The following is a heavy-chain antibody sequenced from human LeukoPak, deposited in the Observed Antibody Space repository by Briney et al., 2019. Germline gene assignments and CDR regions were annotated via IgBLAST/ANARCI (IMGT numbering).Heavy chain of an antibody. Sequence: SETLSLTYAVYGGSFSGYYWSWIRQPPGKGLEWIGEINHSGSTNYNPSLKSRVTISVDTSKNQFSLKLSSVTAADTAVYYCARGPVYYYGSGSWFDPWGQGTLVTVSP. V-gene: IGHV4-34*01. D-gene: IGHD3-10*01. CDR3: ARGPVYYYGSGSWFDP. CDR2: INHSGST. CDR1: GGSFSGYY. J-gene: IGHJ5*02.